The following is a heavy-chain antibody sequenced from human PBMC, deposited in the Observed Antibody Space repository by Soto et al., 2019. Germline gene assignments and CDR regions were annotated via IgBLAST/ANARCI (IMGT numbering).Heavy chain of an antibody. CDR1: GFTFSSYA. D-gene: IGHD3-22*01. CDR2: ISYDGSNK. V-gene: IGHV3-30-3*01. CDR3: ARGPPLNMIVVVTYFDY. Sequence: HPGGSLRLSCAASGFTFSSYAMHWVRQAPGKGLEWVAVISYDGSNKYYADSVKGRFTISRDNSKNTLYLQMNSLRAEDTAVYYCARGPPLNMIVVVTYFDYWGQGTLVTVSS. J-gene: IGHJ4*02.